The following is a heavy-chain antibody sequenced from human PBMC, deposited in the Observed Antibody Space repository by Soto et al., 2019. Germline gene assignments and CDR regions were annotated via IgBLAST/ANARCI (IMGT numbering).Heavy chain of an antibody. CDR2: ISSTTNYI. Sequence: PGGSLRLSCAASGFTSTRYSMNWVRQAPGKGLEWVSSISSTTNYIYYADSMKGRSTVSRDNAKNSVYLEMNSLSAEDTALYYCARESEDLTSNFDYWGQGTLVTVSS. CDR3: ARESEDLTSNFDY. CDR1: GFTSTRYS. J-gene: IGHJ4*02. V-gene: IGHV3-21*01.